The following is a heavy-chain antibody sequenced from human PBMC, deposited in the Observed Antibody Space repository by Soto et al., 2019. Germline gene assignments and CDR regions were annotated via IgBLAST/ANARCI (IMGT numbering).Heavy chain of an antibody. CDR2: IYYSGTT. V-gene: IGHV4-30-4*01. D-gene: IGHD3-10*01. Sequence: SETLSLTCTVSGGSIGSGDYYWSWIRQPPGKGLEWIGYIYYSGTTYYNPSLKSRLIISLDTSKNQFSLNLTSVTAADMAVYYCARDGGPLYYGMDFWGQGTTVTVSS. CDR1: GGSIGSGDYY. CDR3: ARDGGPLYYGMDF. J-gene: IGHJ6*02.